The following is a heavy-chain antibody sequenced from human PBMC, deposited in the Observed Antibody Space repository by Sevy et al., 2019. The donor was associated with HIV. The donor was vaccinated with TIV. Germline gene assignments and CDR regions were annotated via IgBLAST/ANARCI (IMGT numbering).Heavy chain of an antibody. D-gene: IGHD3-16*01. J-gene: IGHJ6*02. CDR2: MNPGDSET. Sequence: GESLKISCKGSGYSFTNYWIGWVRQMPGKGLEWMGVMNPGDSETRYTPPFQGQVTISADKSINTAYLQRSSLKASDTAMYYCARRGTPDGMDVWGQGTTVTVSS. CDR3: ARRGTPDGMDV. CDR1: GYSFTNYW. V-gene: IGHV5-51*01.